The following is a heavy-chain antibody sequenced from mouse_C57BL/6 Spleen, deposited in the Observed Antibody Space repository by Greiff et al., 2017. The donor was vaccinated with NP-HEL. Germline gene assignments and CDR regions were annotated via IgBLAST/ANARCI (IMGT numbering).Heavy chain of an antibody. CDR1: GFTFTDYY. J-gene: IGHJ1*03. CDR2: IRNKANGYTT. Sequence: EVQRVESGGGLVQPGGSLSLSCAASGFTFTDYYMSWVRQPPGKALEWLGFIRNKANGYTTEYSASVKGRFTISRDNSQSILYLQMNALRAEDSATYYCARRDYGSREYFDVWGTETTVTVSS. V-gene: IGHV7-3*01. CDR3: ARRDYGSREYFDV. D-gene: IGHD1-1*01.